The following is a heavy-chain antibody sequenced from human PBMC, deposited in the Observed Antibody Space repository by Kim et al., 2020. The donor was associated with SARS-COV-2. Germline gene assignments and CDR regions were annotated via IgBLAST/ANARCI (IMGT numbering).Heavy chain of an antibody. V-gene: IGHV4-61*02. Sequence: SETLSLTCTVSGGSISSGSYYWSWIRQPAGKGLEWIGRIYTSGSTNYNPSLKSRVTISVDTSKNQFSLKLSSVTAADTAVYYCARVPAAPPPRLYYYGMDVWGQGTTVTVSS. D-gene: IGHD6-13*01. CDR2: IYTSGST. CDR1: GGSISSGSYY. CDR3: ARVPAAPPPRLYYYGMDV. J-gene: IGHJ6*02.